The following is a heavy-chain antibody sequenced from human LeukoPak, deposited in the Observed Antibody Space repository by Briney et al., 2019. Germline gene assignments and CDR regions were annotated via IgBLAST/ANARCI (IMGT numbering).Heavy chain of an antibody. J-gene: IGHJ3*02. Sequence: PGGSLRLSCAASGFTFSSYAMHWVRQAPGKGLEWVAVISYDGSNKYYADSVKGRFTISRDNSKNTLYLQMNSLRAEDTAVYYCARSGGDYIVAYDAFDIWGQGTMVTVSS. CDR3: ARSGGDYIVAYDAFDI. D-gene: IGHD5-12*01. V-gene: IGHV3-30*04. CDR2: ISYDGSNK. CDR1: GFTFSSYA.